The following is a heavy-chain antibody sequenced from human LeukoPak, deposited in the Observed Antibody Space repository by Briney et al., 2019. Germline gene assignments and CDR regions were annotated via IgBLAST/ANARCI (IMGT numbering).Heavy chain of an antibody. J-gene: IGHJ6*02. D-gene: IGHD3-3*01. Sequence: SETLSLTCTVSGVSISSYYWSWIRQPPGKGLEWIGYIYCSGSTNYNPSLRSRVTISVDTSKNQFSLKLSSVTAADTAVYYCARVIRFLEWSDYYYYGMDVWGQGTTVTVSS. CDR1: GVSISSYY. V-gene: IGHV4-59*01. CDR2: IYCSGST. CDR3: ARVIRFLEWSDYYYYGMDV.